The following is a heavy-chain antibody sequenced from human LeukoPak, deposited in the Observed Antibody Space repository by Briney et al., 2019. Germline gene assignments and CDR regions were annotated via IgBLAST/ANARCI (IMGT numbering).Heavy chain of an antibody. J-gene: IGHJ4*02. V-gene: IGHV4-59*08. CDR2: IYYSGSP. CDR3: AKYSYGYSSSFDD. Sequence: SETLSLTCTVSGDSISSNYWSWIRQPPGKGLECIGSIYYSGSPNYNPSLKSRVTISVDTSKNQFSLKLRSVTGADTAVYYCAKYSYGYSSSFDDWGQGTLVTVSS. CDR1: GDSISSNY. D-gene: IGHD5-18*01.